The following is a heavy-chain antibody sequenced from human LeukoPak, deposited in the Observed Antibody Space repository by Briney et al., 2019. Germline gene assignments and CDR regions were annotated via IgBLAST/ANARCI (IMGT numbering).Heavy chain of an antibody. V-gene: IGHV3-23*01. CDR2: ISGSGGST. CDR1: GFTVSSNY. D-gene: IGHD5-18*01. CDR3: AKVLSFIQLWLLDYFDY. J-gene: IGHJ4*02. Sequence: GGSLRLSCAASGFTVSSNYMCWVRQAPGKGLEWVSAISGSGGSTYYADSVKGRFTITRDNSKNTLYLQMNSLRAEDTAVYYCAKVLSFIQLWLLDYFDYWGQGTLVTVSS.